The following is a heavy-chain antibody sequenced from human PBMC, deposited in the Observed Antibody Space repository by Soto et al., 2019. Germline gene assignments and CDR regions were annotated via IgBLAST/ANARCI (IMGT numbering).Heavy chain of an antibody. CDR3: ARHDYYGSGTYYFDY. Sequence: KSSETLSLTXAVYGGSFSGYYWNWIRQPPGKGLEWIGEINHSGSTNYNPSLKSRVTISVDTSKNQFSLKLSSVTAADTAVYHCARHDYYGSGTYYFDYWGQGTLVTVSS. CDR2: INHSGST. V-gene: IGHV4-34*01. J-gene: IGHJ4*02. CDR1: GGSFSGYY. D-gene: IGHD3-10*01.